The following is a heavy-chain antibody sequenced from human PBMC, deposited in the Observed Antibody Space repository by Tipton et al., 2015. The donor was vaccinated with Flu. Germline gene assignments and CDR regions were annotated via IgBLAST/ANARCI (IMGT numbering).Heavy chain of an antibody. CDR2: MFHSGST. CDR3: AREGVGNAFDI. D-gene: IGHD1-26*01. Sequence: TLSLTCTVSGGSISTSTYYWGWIRQPPGKGLEYIGYMFHSGSTYYNPSLRSRVTISVDTSKNQFSLKLSSVTAADTAVYYCAREGVGNAFDIWGQGTMVTVSS. V-gene: IGHV4-39*07. J-gene: IGHJ3*02. CDR1: GGSISTSTYY.